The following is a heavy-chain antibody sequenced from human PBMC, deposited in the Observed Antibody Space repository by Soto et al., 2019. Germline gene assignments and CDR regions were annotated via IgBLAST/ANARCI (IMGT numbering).Heavy chain of an antibody. Sequence: ASVKVSCKASGYTFTGYYMHWVRQAPGQGLEWMGWINPNSGGTNYAQKFQGWVTMTRDTSISTAYMELSRLRSDDTAVYYCARNSANYYYYGMDVWGQGTTVTVSS. CDR2: INPNSGGT. D-gene: IGHD6-25*01. V-gene: IGHV1-2*04. CDR3: ARNSANYYYYGMDV. CDR1: GYTFTGYY. J-gene: IGHJ6*02.